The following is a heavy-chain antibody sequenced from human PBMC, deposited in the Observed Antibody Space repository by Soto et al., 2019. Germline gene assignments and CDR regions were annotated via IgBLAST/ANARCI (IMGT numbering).Heavy chain of an antibody. V-gene: IGHV1-69*13. J-gene: IGHJ6*02. CDR2: IIPIFGTA. CDR1: GGTFSSYA. Sequence: ASVKVSCKASGGTFSSYAISWVRQAPGQGLEWMGGIIPIFGTANYAQKFQGRVTITADESTSTAYMELSSLRSEDTAVYYCASNSGWYGKGYYYGMDVWGQGTTVTVSS. CDR3: ASNSGWYGKGYYYGMDV. D-gene: IGHD6-19*01.